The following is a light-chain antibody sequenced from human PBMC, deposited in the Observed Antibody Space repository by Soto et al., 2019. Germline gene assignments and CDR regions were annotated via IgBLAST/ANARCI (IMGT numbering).Light chain of an antibody. V-gene: IGLV2-14*01. J-gene: IGLJ3*02. CDR1: SSDVGGYNY. CDR3: ISYTSSNFRV. CDR2: EVS. Sequence: QSALTQPASVSGSPGQSITITCTVTSSDVGGYNYDSWCQQHPGKAPKLMIYEVSNRPSGISNRFSGSKSGNTASLTISGLQAEDEADYYCISYTSSNFRVFGEGTKVTVL.